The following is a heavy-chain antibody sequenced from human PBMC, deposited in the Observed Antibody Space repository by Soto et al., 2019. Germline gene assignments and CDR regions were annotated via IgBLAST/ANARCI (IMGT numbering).Heavy chain of an antibody. CDR1: GFTFSSYG. CDR2: ISYDGSNK. V-gene: IGHV3-30*18. CDR3: AKDYSDYSNYYFDY. Sequence: GGSLRLSCAASGFTFSSYGMHWVRQAPGKGLEWVAVISYDGSNKYYADSVKGRFTISRDNSKNTLYLQMNSLRAEDTAVYYCAKDYSDYSNYYFDYWGQGTLVTVSS. D-gene: IGHD4-4*01. J-gene: IGHJ4*02.